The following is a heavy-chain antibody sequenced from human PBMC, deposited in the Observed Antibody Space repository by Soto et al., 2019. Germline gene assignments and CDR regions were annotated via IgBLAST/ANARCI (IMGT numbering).Heavy chain of an antibody. CDR2: ISAYTDTP. D-gene: IGHD2-2*01. J-gene: IGHJ5*02. CDR3: ARVIPGVEAWFDP. Sequence: ASVKVSCKSSGYTFTNFGVTWVRRAPGQGLEWMGWISAYTDTPNYAQKFQGRVTMTIDTSTSTAYMDLRSLTSDDTAVYYCARVIPGVEAWFDPWGQGTLVTVSS. V-gene: IGHV1-18*01. CDR1: GYTFTNFG.